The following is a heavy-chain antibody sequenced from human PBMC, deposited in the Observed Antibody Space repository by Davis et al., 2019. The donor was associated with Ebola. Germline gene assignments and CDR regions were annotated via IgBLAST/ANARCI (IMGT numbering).Heavy chain of an antibody. J-gene: IGHJ4*02. D-gene: IGHD3-16*01. CDR3: ARDLTGSNGWFDY. V-gene: IGHV1-18*04. CDR2: ISAYNNNT. CDR1: GYTFNSHV. Sequence: AASVKVSCKAAGYTFNSHVISWVRQAPGQGLEWMGWISAYNNNTNYAQKFQGRVTMTTDTSTTTAYMELRSLRSDDTAVYYCARDLTGSNGWFDYWGQGTLVTVSS.